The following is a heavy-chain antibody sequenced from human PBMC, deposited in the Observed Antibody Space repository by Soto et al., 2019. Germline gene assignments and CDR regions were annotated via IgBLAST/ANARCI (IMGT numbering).Heavy chain of an antibody. CDR2: ISSSSSYI. CDR1: GFTFSSYS. CDR3: ARSLTPGYCSSTSCYALYYYYYMDV. J-gene: IGHJ6*03. D-gene: IGHD2-2*01. Sequence: GGSLRLSCAASGFTFSSYSMNWVRQAPGKGLEWVSSISSSSSYIYYADSVKGRFTISRDNAKNSLYLQMNSLRAEDTAVYYCARSLTPGYCSSTSCYALYYYYYMDVWGKGTTVTVSS. V-gene: IGHV3-21*01.